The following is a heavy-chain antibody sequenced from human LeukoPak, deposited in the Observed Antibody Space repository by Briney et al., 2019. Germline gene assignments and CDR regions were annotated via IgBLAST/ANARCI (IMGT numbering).Heavy chain of an antibody. D-gene: IGHD2-15*01. CDR3: ARESDIVVVVAPFGY. CDR1: GYTFTGYY. V-gene: IGHV1-2*02. CDR2: INPNSGGT. Sequence: ASVKVSCKASGYTFTGYYMHWVRQAPGQGLEWMGWINPNSGGTNYAQKFQGRVTMTRDTSISTAYMELSRLRSDDTAVYYCARESDIVVVVAPFGYWGQETLVTVSS. J-gene: IGHJ4*02.